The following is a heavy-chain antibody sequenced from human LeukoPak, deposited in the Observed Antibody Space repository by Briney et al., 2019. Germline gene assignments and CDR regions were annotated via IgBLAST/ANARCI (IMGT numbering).Heavy chain of an antibody. J-gene: IGHJ4*02. D-gene: IGHD1-1*01. V-gene: IGHV3-30-3*01. CDR2: ISYDGSNK. Sequence: PGGSLRLSCAASGFTFSSYAMHWVRQAPGKGLEWVAVISYDGSNKYYADSVKGRFTISRDNSKNTLYLQMNSLRAEDTAVYYCARALSTTRPIDYWAREPWSPSPQ. CDR1: GFTFSSYA. CDR3: ARALSTTRPIDY.